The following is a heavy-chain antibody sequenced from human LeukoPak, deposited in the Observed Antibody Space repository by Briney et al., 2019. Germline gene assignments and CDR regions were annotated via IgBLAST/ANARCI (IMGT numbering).Heavy chain of an antibody. CDR2: IYHSGST. D-gene: IGHD2-15*01. V-gene: IGHV4-4*02. CDR1: GGSISSSNW. Sequence: SETLSLTCAVSGGSISSSNWWSWVRQPPGKGLEWIGEIYHSGSTNYNPSLKSRVTISVDKSKNQFSLKLSSVTAADTAVYYCARHLPLGYCSGGSCYPESFDPWGQGTLVTVSS. J-gene: IGHJ5*02. CDR3: ARHLPLGYCSGGSCYPESFDP.